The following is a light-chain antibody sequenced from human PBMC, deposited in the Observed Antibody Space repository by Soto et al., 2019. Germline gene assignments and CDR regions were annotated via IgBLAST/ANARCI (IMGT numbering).Light chain of an antibody. CDR3: QQRSNWPPIT. CDR2: DIS. CDR1: QTVSRN. Sequence: EVVMTQSPATLSVSPGERATLSCRASQTVSRNLAWYQQRPGQAPRLLIYDISNRATGVPARFSGSGSETEFTLTIRSLQSEDFAVYFCQQRSNWPPITFGQGTRLEIK. V-gene: IGKV3-15*01. J-gene: IGKJ5*01.